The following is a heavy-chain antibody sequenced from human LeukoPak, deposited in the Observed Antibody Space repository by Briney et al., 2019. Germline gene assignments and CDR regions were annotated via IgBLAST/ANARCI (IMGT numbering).Heavy chain of an antibody. CDR3: ARDPHAYYPFYYFDY. Sequence: ASVKVSCKASGYTFTSYYMHWVRQAPGQGLEWMGIINPSGGSTSYAQKFQGRVTMTRDTSTSTVYMELSSLRSEDTAVYYCARDPHAYYPFYYFDYWGQGTLVTVSS. V-gene: IGHV1-46*01. J-gene: IGHJ4*02. D-gene: IGHD2-8*01. CDR2: INPSGGST. CDR1: GYTFTSYY.